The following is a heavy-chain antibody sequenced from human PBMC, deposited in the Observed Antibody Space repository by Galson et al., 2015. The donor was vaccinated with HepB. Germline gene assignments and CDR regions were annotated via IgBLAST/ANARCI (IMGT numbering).Heavy chain of an antibody. D-gene: IGHD3-22*01. V-gene: IGHV4-34*01. CDR3: ARGSRLGLLSAFDI. CDR2: INHSGST. CDR1: GGSFSGYY. J-gene: IGHJ3*02. Sequence: ETLSLTCAVYGGSFSGYYWSWIRQPPGKGLEWIGEINHSGSTNYNPSLKSRVTISVDTSKNQFSLKLSSVTAADTAVYYCARGSRLGLLSAFDIWGQGTMVTVSS.